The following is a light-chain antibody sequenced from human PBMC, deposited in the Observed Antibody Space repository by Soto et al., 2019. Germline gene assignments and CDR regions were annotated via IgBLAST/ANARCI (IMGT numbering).Light chain of an antibody. Sequence: EIVLTQSPATLSLSPGERATLSSRASQSVSSYLAWYQQKPGQSPRLLIYDASNRATGIPARFSGRGSGTDFTLTISSLEPEDFAVYYCQQRSNWPLTFGGGTKVEI. V-gene: IGKV3-11*01. J-gene: IGKJ4*01. CDR2: DAS. CDR3: QQRSNWPLT. CDR1: QSVSSY.